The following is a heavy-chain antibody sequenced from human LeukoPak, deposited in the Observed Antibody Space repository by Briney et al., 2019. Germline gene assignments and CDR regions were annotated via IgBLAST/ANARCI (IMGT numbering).Heavy chain of an antibody. J-gene: IGHJ4*02. CDR2: IYYTGST. CDR3: ARAPWLHFDS. CDR1: GGSISTYF. D-gene: IGHD5-24*01. V-gene: IGHV4-59*06. Sequence: SETLSLTCSVSGGSISTYFWSWIRQHPGKGLEWIGYIYYTGSTYYNPSLKSRVTISLDTSKNQFSLKLSSLTAADTAVYFCARAPWLHFDSWGQGTLVTVSS.